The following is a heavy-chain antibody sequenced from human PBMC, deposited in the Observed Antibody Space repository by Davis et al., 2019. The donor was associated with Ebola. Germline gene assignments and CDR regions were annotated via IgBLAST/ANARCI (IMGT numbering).Heavy chain of an antibody. CDR1: GGSINSGNYT. V-gene: IGHV4-30-2*06. J-gene: IGHJ3*02. CDR3: ARTIYYAIRGGDVFDI. D-gene: IGHD3-10*01. CDR2: IYHTGLT. Sequence: LRLSCAVSGGSINSGNYTWSWIRQSPEKGLEWIGYIYHTGLTSYTPSLKNRVAISMDKSKNRFSLRLNSMTAADTAVYYCARTIYYAIRGGDVFDIWGQGTKVTVSS.